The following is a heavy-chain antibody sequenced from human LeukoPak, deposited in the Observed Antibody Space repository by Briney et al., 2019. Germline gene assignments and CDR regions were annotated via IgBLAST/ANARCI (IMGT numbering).Heavy chain of an antibody. Sequence: GGSLRLSCAASGFTFSSYGMHWVRQAPGKGLEWVAVIWYDGSNKYYADSVKGRFTISRDNSKNTLYLQMNSLRAEDTAVYYCARRGYCSSTSCQDAFDIWGQGTMVTVSS. CDR2: IWYDGSNK. V-gene: IGHV3-33*01. D-gene: IGHD2-2*01. CDR3: ARRGYCSSTSCQDAFDI. J-gene: IGHJ3*02. CDR1: GFTFSSYG.